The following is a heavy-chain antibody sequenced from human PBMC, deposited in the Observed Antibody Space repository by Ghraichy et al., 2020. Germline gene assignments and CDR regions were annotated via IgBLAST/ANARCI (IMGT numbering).Heavy chain of an antibody. Sequence: GGSLRLSCAASGFTFSSSSINWVRQAPGKGLEWVSYISSSSGTIYYGDSVKGRFTISRDNAKTSLSLQMNMLRAEDTAVYYCARSRDGYNSAPLDSWGQGTLVTVSS. CDR1: GFTFSSSS. CDR3: ARSRDGYNSAPLDS. J-gene: IGHJ4*02. V-gene: IGHV3-48*01. CDR2: ISSSSGTI. D-gene: IGHD5-24*01.